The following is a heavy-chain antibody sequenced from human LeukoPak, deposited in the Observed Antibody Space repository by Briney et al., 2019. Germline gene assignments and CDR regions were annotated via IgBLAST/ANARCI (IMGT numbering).Heavy chain of an antibody. Sequence: ASVKVSCKASGGTFSSYAISWVRQAPGQGLEWMGGIIPIFGTANYAQKFQGRVTITTDESTSTAYMELSSLRSEDTAVYYCAREPEMATKRGNWFDPWGQGTLVTVSS. CDR1: GGTFSSYA. J-gene: IGHJ5*02. D-gene: IGHD5-24*01. V-gene: IGHV1-69*05. CDR3: AREPEMATKRGNWFDP. CDR2: IIPIFGTA.